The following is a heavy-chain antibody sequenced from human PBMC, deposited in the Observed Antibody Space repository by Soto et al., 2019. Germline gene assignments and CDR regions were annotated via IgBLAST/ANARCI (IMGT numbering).Heavy chain of an antibody. CDR1: GYTFFSYG. V-gene: IGHV1-18*01. Sequence: ASVKVSCKASGYTFFSYGISWVRQAPGQGLEWMGWISTYNGHTSYAQNLQGRVTMTTDTSTRTAYMELRSLRSDDTAVYYCARKSSSSSWFDPWGQGTLVTVSS. CDR2: ISTYNGHT. D-gene: IGHD6-6*01. CDR3: ARKSSSSSWFDP. J-gene: IGHJ5*02.